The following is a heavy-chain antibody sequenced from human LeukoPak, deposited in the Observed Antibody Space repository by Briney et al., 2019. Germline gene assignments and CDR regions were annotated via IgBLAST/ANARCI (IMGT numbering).Heavy chain of an antibody. J-gene: IGHJ3*02. CDR3: TRDHHRRHYDSQARNTFDI. V-gene: IGHV3-48*03. CDR1: GFTFSSYE. CDR2: ISSSGSTI. D-gene: IGHD3-22*01. Sequence: GGSLRLSCAASGFTFSSYEMNWVRQAPGKGLEWVSYISSSGSTIYYADSVRGRFTISRDNAKNSLYLQMNSLRAEDTAVYYCTRDHHRRHYDSQARNTFDIWGQGTMVTVSS.